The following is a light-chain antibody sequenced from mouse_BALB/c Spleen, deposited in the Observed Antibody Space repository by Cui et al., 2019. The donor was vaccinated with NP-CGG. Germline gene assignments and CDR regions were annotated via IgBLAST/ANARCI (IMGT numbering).Light chain of an antibody. CDR3: ALWYSNHWV. CDR2: GTN. J-gene: IGLJ1*01. Sequence: AVLTQESALTTSPGETVTLTCRSSTGAVTTSNYANWAQEKPDHLFTGLIGGTNNRAPGVPARFSGSLIGDKAALTITGAQTEDETIYFCALWYSNHWVFGGGTKLTVL. CDR1: TGAVTTSNY. V-gene: IGLV1*01.